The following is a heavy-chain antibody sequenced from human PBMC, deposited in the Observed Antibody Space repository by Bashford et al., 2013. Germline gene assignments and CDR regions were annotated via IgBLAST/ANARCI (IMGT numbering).Heavy chain of an antibody. CDR2: IKSKTDGGTT. J-gene: IGHJ3*02. CDR3: AKDRDDYGDPDAFNI. D-gene: IGHD4-17*01. V-gene: IGHV3-15*01. Sequence: VRQAPGKGLEWVGRIKSKTDGGTTDYAAPVKGRFTISRDDSKNTLYLQMNSLRADDTAVYYCAKDRDDYGDPDAFNIWGQGTMVTVSS.